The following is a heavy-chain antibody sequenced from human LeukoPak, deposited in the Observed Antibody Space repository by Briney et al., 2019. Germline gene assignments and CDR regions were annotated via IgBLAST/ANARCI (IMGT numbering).Heavy chain of an antibody. CDR3: ARSYSSGWYSY. J-gene: IGHJ4*02. D-gene: IGHD6-19*01. V-gene: IGHV3-30*02. CDR2: IRYDGSKK. Sequence: GGSLRLSCAASGFTFGSYGMHWVRQAPGKGLEWVAFIRYDGSKKYYADSVKGRFTISRDNSKNTLYVQINSLRAEDTAVYYCARSYSSGWYSYWGQGTLVTVSS. CDR1: GFTFGSYG.